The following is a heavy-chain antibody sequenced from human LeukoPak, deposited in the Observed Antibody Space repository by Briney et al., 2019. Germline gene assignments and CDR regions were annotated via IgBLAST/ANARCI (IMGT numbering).Heavy chain of an antibody. Sequence: SETLSLTCTVSGVSISSYHWTWIRQPPGEGLEWLGHIYNSGSTNYNPSLRGQVTISLDTSKNQVSLKLNSVTAADTAMYYCARGGGRGGAIDYWGQGTLVTVSS. CDR3: ARGGGRGGAIDY. CDR2: IYNSGST. V-gene: IGHV4-59*01. CDR1: GVSISSYH. J-gene: IGHJ4*02. D-gene: IGHD1-26*01.